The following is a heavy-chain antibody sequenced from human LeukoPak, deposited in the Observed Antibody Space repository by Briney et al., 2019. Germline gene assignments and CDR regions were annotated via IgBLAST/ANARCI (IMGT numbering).Heavy chain of an antibody. CDR1: GYRFTNYA. V-gene: IGHV1-3*01. D-gene: IGHD3-10*01. J-gene: IGHJ4*02. Sequence: ASVKVSCKASGYRFTNYAMHWVRQAPGQRLEWMGWINAGNGDTKYSQNFQGRVTITRDTSASTAYMELSSLRSEDTAVYYCARFPIYGSGSPTYYFDYWGQGTLVTVSS. CDR2: INAGNGDT. CDR3: ARFPIYGSGSPTYYFDY.